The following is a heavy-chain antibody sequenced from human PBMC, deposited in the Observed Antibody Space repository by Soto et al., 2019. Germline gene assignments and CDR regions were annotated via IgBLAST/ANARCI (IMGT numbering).Heavy chain of an antibody. V-gene: IGHV3-9*01. CDR2: LNWNGDNI. CDR3: VKGVHLSLQDRLGS. J-gene: IGHJ4*02. CDR1: GFSFDDYA. Sequence: VQLVESGGGLVEPGRSLRLSCTGSGFSFDDYAFHWVRQRPGKGLEWVSGLNWNGDNIAYADSVRGRFTISRDNGKNALYLHMNGLRPDDTAFYYCVKGVHLSLQDRLGSWGEGTLVTVSS. D-gene: IGHD3-10*01.